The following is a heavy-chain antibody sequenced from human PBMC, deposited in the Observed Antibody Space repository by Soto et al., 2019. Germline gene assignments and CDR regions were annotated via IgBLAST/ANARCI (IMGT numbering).Heavy chain of an antibody. J-gene: IGHJ4*02. CDR3: AKDKEQWLVLGVFDY. Sequence: PGGSLRLSCAASGFTFSSYGMHWVRQAPGKGLEWVAVISYDGSNKYYADSVKGRFTISRDNSKNTLYLQMNSLRAEDTAVYYCAKDKEQWLVLGVFDYWGQGTLVTVSS. CDR1: GFTFSSYG. CDR2: ISYDGSNK. D-gene: IGHD6-19*01. V-gene: IGHV3-30*18.